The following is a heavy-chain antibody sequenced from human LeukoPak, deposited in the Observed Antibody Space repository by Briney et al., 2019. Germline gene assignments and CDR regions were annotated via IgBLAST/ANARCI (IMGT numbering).Heavy chain of an antibody. CDR3: ARRNQWELLDYYYYYGMDV. V-gene: IGHV3-33*01. D-gene: IGHD1-26*01. Sequence: GGPLRLSCAAAGCTLSSYGMHWVRQAPGKGLEWGAVIWYDGSNKYYADSVKGRFTISRDNSKNTLYLQMNSLRAEDTAVYYCARRNQWELLDYYYYYGMDVWGQGTTVTVSS. CDR1: GCTLSSYG. CDR2: IWYDGSNK. J-gene: IGHJ6*02.